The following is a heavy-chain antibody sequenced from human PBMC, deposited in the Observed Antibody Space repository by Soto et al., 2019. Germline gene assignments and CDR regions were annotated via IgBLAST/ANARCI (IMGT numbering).Heavy chain of an antibody. D-gene: IGHD4-17*01. CDR2: ISSSSSYI. Sequence: EVQLVESGGGLVKPGGSLRLSCAASGFTFSSYSMNWVRQAPGKGLXXXXXISSSSSYIYYADSVKGRFTISRDNAKNSLYLQMNSLRAEDTAVYYCATPQRDYWGQGTLVDYWGQGTLVTVSS. CDR3: ATPQRDYWGQGTLVDY. CDR1: GFTFSSYS. V-gene: IGHV3-21*01. J-gene: IGHJ4*02.